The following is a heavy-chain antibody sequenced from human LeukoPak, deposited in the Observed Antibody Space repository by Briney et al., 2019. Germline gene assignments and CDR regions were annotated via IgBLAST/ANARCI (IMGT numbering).Heavy chain of an antibody. J-gene: IGHJ4*02. CDR2: INPNSGDT. CDR3: ARANPLYCSSTTCLFDY. V-gene: IGHV1-2*02. D-gene: IGHD2-2*01. CDR1: GYTFTSYY. Sequence: ASVKLSCKASGYTFTSYYMHWVRHAPGQGFEWMGWINPNSGDTNYAQKFQGRVTMTRDTSISTAHMELSRLRSDDTAVYYCARANPLYCSSTTCLFDYWGQGTLGTVSS.